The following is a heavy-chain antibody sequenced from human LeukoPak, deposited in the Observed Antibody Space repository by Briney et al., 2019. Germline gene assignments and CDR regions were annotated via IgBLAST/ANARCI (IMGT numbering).Heavy chain of an antibody. Sequence: TSSETLSLTCTVSGGSISSYYWSWIRQPPGKGLEWIGSIYHSGSTYYNPSLKSRVTISVDTSKNQFSLKLSSVTAADTAVYYCARDPSVLRFLEWLPANWFDPWGQGTLVTVSS. CDR3: ARDPSVLRFLEWLPANWFDP. D-gene: IGHD3-3*01. CDR2: IYHSGST. CDR1: GGSISSYY. V-gene: IGHV4-38-2*02. J-gene: IGHJ5*02.